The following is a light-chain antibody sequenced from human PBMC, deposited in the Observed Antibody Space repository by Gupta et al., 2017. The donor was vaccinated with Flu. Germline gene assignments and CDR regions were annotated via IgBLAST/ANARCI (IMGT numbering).Light chain of an antibody. V-gene: IGKV3-11*01. CDR3: QQRSNWLYS. Sequence: EIVLTQSPATLSLSPGERATLSCRASQSVSSYLAWYQQKPGQAPRLLIYDASNRATGIPARFSGSGSGTDFTLTISSLEPEDFAVYYCQQRSNWLYSFGQGTKLRSN. CDR2: DAS. J-gene: IGKJ2*03. CDR1: QSVSSY.